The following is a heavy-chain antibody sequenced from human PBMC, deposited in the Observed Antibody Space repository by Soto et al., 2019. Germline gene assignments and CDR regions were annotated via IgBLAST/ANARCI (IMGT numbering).Heavy chain of an antibody. Sequence: EVQLVESGGGLVQPGGSLRLSCAASGFTFSSYWMSWVRQAPGKGLEWVANIKQDGSEKYYVDSVKGRFTISRDNAKNSLYLQMKSLRAADTAVYYCAMTTPAYGDYYLGYWGQGTLVTVSS. CDR3: AMTTPAYGDYYLGY. D-gene: IGHD4-17*01. CDR1: GFTFSSYW. J-gene: IGHJ4*02. CDR2: IKQDGSEK. V-gene: IGHV3-7*01.